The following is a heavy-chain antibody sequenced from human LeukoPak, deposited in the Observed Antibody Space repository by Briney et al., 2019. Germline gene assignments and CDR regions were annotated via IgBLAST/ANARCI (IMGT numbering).Heavy chain of an antibody. CDR3: ARNFYYDILTGYYTSWFDP. CDR2: IYYSGST. J-gene: IGHJ5*02. D-gene: IGHD3-9*01. CDR1: GGSISSGGYY. Sequence: PSETLSLTCTVSGGSISSGGYYWSWIRQHPGKGLEWIGYIYYSGSTYYNPSLKSRVTISVDTSKNQFSLKLSSVTAADTAVYYCARNFYYDILTGYYTSWFDPWGQGTLVTVSS. V-gene: IGHV4-31*03.